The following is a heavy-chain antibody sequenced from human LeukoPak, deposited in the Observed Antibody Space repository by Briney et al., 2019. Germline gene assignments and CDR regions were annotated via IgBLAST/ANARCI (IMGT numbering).Heavy chain of an antibody. CDR2: IYSSGNT. CDR1: GGSISSYY. V-gene: IGHV4-4*07. J-gene: IGHJ4*02. CDR3: ARGGSYYGDHQFDY. Sequence: SETLSLTCTVSGGSISSYYWSWIRQPAGKGLEWIGRIYSSGNTNYNPSLKSRVTMSVETPKNQFSLKLSFVTAADTAVYYCARGGSYYGDHQFDYWGQGTLVTVSS. D-gene: IGHD1-26*01.